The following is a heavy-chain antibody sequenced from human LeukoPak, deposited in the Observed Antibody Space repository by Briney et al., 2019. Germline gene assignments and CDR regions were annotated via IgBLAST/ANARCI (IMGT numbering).Heavy chain of an antibody. CDR2: IYYSGST. J-gene: IGHJ4*02. D-gene: IGHD2-15*01. V-gene: IGHV4-59*01. CDR1: GGSIRSYY. Sequence: SETLSLTCTVSGGSIRSYYWSWIRQPPGKGLEWIGYIYYSGSTNYNPSLKSRVTISVDTSKNQFSLKLSSVTAADTAVYYCAGQYCSGGSCQLDYWGQGTLVTVSS. CDR3: AGQYCSGGSCQLDY.